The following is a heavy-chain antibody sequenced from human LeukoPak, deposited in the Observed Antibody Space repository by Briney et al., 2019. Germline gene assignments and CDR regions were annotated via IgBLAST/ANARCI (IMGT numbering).Heavy chain of an antibody. CDR2: ISGSGGST. J-gene: IGHJ4*02. CDR3: AKPPIVVVISLPYY. D-gene: IGHD3-22*01. V-gene: IGHV3-23*01. CDR1: GFTFSSYA. Sequence: PGGSLGLSCAASGFTFSSYAMSWVRQAPGKGLEWVSAISGSGGSTYYADSVKGRFTISRDNSKNTLYLQMNSLRAEDTAVYYCAKPPIVVVISLPYYWGQGTLVTVSS.